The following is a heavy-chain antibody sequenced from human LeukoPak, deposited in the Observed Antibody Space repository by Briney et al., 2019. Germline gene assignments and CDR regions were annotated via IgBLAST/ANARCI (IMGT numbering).Heavy chain of an antibody. D-gene: IGHD3-10*01. CDR2: ISSSGSTI. CDR3: ARAPLMVRGITPPFDH. Sequence: GGSLRLSCAASGFTFSDYYMSWIRQAPGKGLEWVSYISSSGSTIYYADSVKGRFTISRDNAKNTLYLQMNSLRADDTSVYYCARAPLMVRGITPPFDHWGQGTLVTVYS. J-gene: IGHJ4*02. CDR1: GFTFSDYY. V-gene: IGHV3-11*04.